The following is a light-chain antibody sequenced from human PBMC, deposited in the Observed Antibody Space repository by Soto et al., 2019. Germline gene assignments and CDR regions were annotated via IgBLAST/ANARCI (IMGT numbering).Light chain of an antibody. CDR2: GAS. Sequence: EIVMTQSPATLSVSPGARATLSCRANQNVGNNLAWYQQKPGQAPRLLIYGASARAAGIPARSSGSGSGTEFTLTISSLQSADFAVYFCQHYYNRRPQLTFGGGTKVDIK. J-gene: IGKJ4*01. CDR1: QNVGNN. V-gene: IGKV3-15*01. CDR3: QHYYNRRPQLT.